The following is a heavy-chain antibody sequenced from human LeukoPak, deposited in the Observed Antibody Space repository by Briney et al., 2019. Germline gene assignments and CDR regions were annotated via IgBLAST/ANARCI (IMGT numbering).Heavy chain of an antibody. CDR3: TTAPWSVFYYYYYGMDV. J-gene: IGHJ6*02. D-gene: IGHD2-8*02. V-gene: IGHV3-15*01. CDR1: GFTFSNAW. CDR2: IKSKTDGGTT. Sequence: GGSLRLSWAASGFTFSNAWMSWVRQAPGKGLEWVGRIKSKTDGGTTDYAAPVKGRFTISRDDSKNTLYLQMNSLKTEDTAVYYCTTAPWSVFYYYYYGMDVWGQGTTVTVSS.